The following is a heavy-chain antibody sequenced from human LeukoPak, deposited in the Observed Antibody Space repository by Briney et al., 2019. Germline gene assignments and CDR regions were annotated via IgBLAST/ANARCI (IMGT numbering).Heavy chain of an antibody. D-gene: IGHD2-2*01. CDR2: INHRGTT. CDR3: ARGAFHTSSVWFDP. Sequence: SSETLSLTCAVSGESFSNYYWSWIRQTPGKGLEWIGEINHRGTTNYNPSLKSRVSISIDTSRNQFSLQLTSATAADTAVFYCARGAFHTSSVWFDPWGQGTLVTVSS. CDR1: GESFSNYY. V-gene: IGHV4-34*01. J-gene: IGHJ5*02.